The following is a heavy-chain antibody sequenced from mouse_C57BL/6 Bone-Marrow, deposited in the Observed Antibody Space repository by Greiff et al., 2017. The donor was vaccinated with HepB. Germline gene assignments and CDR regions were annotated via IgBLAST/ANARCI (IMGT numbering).Heavy chain of an antibody. J-gene: IGHJ4*01. CDR3: ARPHYYGSSYYPYAMDY. CDR2: INPNNGGT. D-gene: IGHD1-1*01. CDR1: GYTFTDYY. Sequence: EVQLQQSGPELVKPGASVKISCKASGYTFTDYYMNWVKQSHGKSLEWIGDINPNNGGTSYNQKFKGKATLTVDKSSSTAYMELRSLTSEDSAVYYCARPHYYGSSYYPYAMDYWGQGTSVTVSS. V-gene: IGHV1-26*01.